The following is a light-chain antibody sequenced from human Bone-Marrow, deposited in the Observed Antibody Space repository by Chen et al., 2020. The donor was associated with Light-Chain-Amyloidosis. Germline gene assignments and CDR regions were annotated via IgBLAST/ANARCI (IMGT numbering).Light chain of an antibody. Sequence: DIQMTQSPSSLSASVGDRVTITCRASQYIRSSLKWFQQKPGKAPKLLIYSASNLQGGVPSRFSGSGSGTDFNLTISSLQPEDFATYYCLQSYSTRRTFGQGTKVEVK. CDR2: SAS. CDR1: QYIRSS. CDR3: LQSYSTRRT. J-gene: IGKJ1*01. V-gene: IGKV1-39*01.